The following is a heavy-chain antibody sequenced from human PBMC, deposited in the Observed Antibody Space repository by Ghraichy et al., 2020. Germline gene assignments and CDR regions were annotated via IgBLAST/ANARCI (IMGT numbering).Heavy chain of an antibody. Sequence: GESLNISCAASGFTFSGCGMHWVRQAPGKGLEWVAFIRYDGSNTYYADYVKGRLTISRDNSNNMLYLQLSGLRAEDTAVYYCAKDDVTASVPGDYWGQGTLVTVSS. CDR1: GFTFSGCG. D-gene: IGHD2-21*02. V-gene: IGHV3-30*02. CDR3: AKDDVTASVPGDY. J-gene: IGHJ4*02. CDR2: IRYDGSNT.